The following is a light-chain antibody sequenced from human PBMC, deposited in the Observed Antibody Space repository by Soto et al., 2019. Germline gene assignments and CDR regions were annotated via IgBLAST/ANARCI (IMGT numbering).Light chain of an antibody. J-gene: IGLJ1*01. CDR2: RNT. CDR1: SSNIGAGYD. CDR3: QSCDSSLSGSGV. Sequence: QSALAQPPSVSGAPGQRVTISCTGSSSNIGAGYDVHWYQQLPGTAPKLLIYRNTNRPSGVPDRFSGSKSCTSASLAITGLQAEDEAAYYCQSCDSSLSGSGVFGTGTKVNVL. V-gene: IGLV1-40*01.